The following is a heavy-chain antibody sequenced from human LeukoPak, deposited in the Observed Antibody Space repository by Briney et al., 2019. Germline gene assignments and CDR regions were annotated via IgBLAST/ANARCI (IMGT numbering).Heavy chain of an antibody. CDR1: GFPFSTYA. V-gene: IGHV3-23*01. D-gene: IGHD6-6*01. CDR2: ISGSGGST. J-gene: IGHJ4*02. Sequence: GSLRLSCAASGFPFSTYAMGWVRQAPGKGLEWVSAISGSGGSTYYADSVKGRFTISRDNSKNTLYLQMNSLRAEDTAVYFCAKDIAARFYFDYWGQGILVTVSS. CDR3: AKDIAARFYFDY.